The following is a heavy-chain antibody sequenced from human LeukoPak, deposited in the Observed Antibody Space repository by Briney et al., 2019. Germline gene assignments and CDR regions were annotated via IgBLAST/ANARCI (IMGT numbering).Heavy chain of an antibody. CDR3: ARVRTHYDFWSGYYVPYGMDV. J-gene: IGHJ6*02. Sequence: SETLSLTCTVSGVSVSSGSYYWSWIRQPPGKGLEWIGYIYYSGSTNYNPSLKSRVTISVDTSKNQFSLKLSSVTAADTAVYYCARVRTHYDFWSGYYVPYGMDVWGQGTTVTVSS. CDR2: IYYSGST. V-gene: IGHV4-61*01. CDR1: GVSVSSGSYY. D-gene: IGHD3-3*01.